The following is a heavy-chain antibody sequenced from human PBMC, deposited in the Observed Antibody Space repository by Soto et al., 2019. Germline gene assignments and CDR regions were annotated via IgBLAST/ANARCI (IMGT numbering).Heavy chain of an antibody. CDR1: GASINIYY. V-gene: IGHV4-59*01. Sequence: SETLSLTCTVSGASINIYYWSWIRQPPGKGLEWIGYINYNGNTNYNPSLQSRVTISVDTSKNQVSLRLNSVTAADTAVYYCARVVSGSSFLGHFDYWGQGTLVTVSS. CDR2: INYNGNT. J-gene: IGHJ4*02. D-gene: IGHD1-26*01. CDR3: ARVVSGSSFLGHFDY.